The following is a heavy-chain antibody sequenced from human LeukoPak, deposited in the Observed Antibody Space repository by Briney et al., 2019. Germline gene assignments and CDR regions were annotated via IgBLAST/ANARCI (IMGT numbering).Heavy chain of an antibody. D-gene: IGHD6-13*01. Sequence: ASVKVSCKASGYTFTGYYMEWVRQAPGQGLEWMGWINVNSGGAKYAQKFQGRVTMTRDTSISTVYMELRRLRSDDTAVFYCARFNSSWYTDDYWGQGTLVTVSS. V-gene: IGHV1-2*02. J-gene: IGHJ4*02. CDR1: GYTFTGYY. CDR2: INVNSGGA. CDR3: ARFNSSWYTDDY.